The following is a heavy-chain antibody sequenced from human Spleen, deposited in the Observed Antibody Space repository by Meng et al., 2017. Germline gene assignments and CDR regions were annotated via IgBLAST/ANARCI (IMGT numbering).Heavy chain of an antibody. D-gene: IGHD2-15*01. Sequence: GSLRLSCAVSGYSISRDYYWGWVRQPPGKGLEWIGSMHHGGSTYYSPSLKSRVTISVDTSKNQFSLKLSSVTAADTAVYYCARDFVVVIAGTHYYYGLDVWGQGTTVTVSS. CDR3: ARDFVVVIAGTHYYYGLDV. CDR2: MHHGGST. CDR1: GYSISRDYY. J-gene: IGHJ6*02. V-gene: IGHV4-38-2*02.